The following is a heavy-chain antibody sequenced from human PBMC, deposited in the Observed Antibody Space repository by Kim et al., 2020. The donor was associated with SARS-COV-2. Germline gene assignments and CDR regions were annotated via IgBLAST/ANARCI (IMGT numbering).Heavy chain of an antibody. CDR1: GGSISSGGYY. Sequence: SETLSLTCTVSGGSISSGGYYWSWIRQHPGKGLEWIGYIYYSGSTYYNPSLKSRVTISVDTSKNQFSLKLSSVTAADTAVYYCARGRITIFGVVTHFDYWGQGTRVTVSS. J-gene: IGHJ4*02. D-gene: IGHD3-3*01. CDR2: IYYSGST. V-gene: IGHV4-31*03. CDR3: ARGRITIFGVVTHFDY.